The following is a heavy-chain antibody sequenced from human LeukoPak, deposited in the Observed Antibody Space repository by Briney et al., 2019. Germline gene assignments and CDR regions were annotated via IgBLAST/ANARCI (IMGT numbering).Heavy chain of an antibody. D-gene: IGHD6-13*01. V-gene: IGHV4-61*02. CDR3: ARGRVSSSTWYSTYYYYFYMDV. Sequence: ASETLSLTCTVSGGSISSGTYYWSWIRQPAGKGLEWIGRIYTSGTITYNPSLKSRVTMSVDTSKNQFSLKLSSATAADTAVYFCARGRVSSSTWYSTYYYYFYMDVWGKGTTVTVSS. CDR1: GGSISSGTYY. CDR2: IYTSGTI. J-gene: IGHJ6*03.